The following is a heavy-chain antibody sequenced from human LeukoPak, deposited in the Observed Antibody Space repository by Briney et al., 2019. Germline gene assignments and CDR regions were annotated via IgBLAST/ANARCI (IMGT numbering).Heavy chain of an antibody. CDR3: ANEIRPNDY. Sequence: GGSLRLSCAASGFSFSNFGMNWVRQGLGKGLEWVSSITGRGSSAYYADSVKGRFTISRDNSKNTLYLQMYSLRAEDTAVYYCANEIRPNDYWGQGTLVTVSS. D-gene: IGHD4-17*01. V-gene: IGHV3-23*01. CDR1: GFSFSNFG. J-gene: IGHJ4*02. CDR2: ITGRGSSA.